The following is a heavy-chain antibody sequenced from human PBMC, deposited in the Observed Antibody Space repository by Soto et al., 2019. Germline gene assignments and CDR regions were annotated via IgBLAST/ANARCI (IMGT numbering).Heavy chain of an antibody. J-gene: IGHJ5*02. CDR2: ISSSSSTI. Sequence: GGSLRLSCAASGFTFSSYSMNWVRQAPGKGLEWVSYISSSSSTIYYADSVKGRFTISRDNAKNSLYLQMNSLRAEDTAVYYCARAKDYYGSGSYLVGNWFDPWGQGTLVTVSS. CDR1: GFTFSSYS. CDR3: ARAKDYYGSGSYLVGNWFDP. V-gene: IGHV3-48*01. D-gene: IGHD3-10*01.